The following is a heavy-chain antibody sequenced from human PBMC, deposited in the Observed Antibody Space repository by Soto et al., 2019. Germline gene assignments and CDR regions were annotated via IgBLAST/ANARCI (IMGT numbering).Heavy chain of an antibody. CDR2: IYWDDDK. CDR3: AHLTTGGFYFDY. Sequence: QITLKESGPTLVKPTQTLTLTCTFSGFSLRNSGVGVGWIRQPPGKALEWLALIYWDDDKRYSPSLKSRLTITNDNSKNQVVLTMTNMDPVDTATYDCAHLTTGGFYFDYWGQGTLVTVSS. V-gene: IGHV2-5*02. CDR1: GFSLRNSGVG. D-gene: IGHD4-17*01. J-gene: IGHJ4*02.